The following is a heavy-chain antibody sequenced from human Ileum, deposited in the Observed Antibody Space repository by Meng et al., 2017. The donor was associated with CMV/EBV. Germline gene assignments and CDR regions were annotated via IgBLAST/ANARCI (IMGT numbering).Heavy chain of an antibody. CDR3: ARNYGSGNWNFFHY. CDR1: GGSISNYY. Sequence: QLQLHDSGPVLVKPPDTLSLPCYVSGGSISNYYWSWIRQPAGKGLEWIAHIYTSGTTNYNPSLKSRVTMSVDTSRNQFSLKLTSVTAADTAVYYCARNYGSGNWNFFHYWGQGTLVTVSS. J-gene: IGHJ4*02. D-gene: IGHD3-10*01. CDR2: IYTSGTT. V-gene: IGHV4-4*07.